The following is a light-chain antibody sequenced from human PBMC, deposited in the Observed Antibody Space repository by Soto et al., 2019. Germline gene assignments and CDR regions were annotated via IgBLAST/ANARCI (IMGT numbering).Light chain of an antibody. CDR2: DAS. J-gene: IGKJ5*01. CDR1: QSVSSY. Sequence: EIVLTQSPATLSLSPGERATLSCRASQSVSSYLAWYQQEPGQAPRLLIYDASNRATGIPARFSGSGSGTDFTLTISSLEPEDFAVYYCQQRSNWRVIFGQGTRLEIK. V-gene: IGKV3-11*01. CDR3: QQRSNWRVI.